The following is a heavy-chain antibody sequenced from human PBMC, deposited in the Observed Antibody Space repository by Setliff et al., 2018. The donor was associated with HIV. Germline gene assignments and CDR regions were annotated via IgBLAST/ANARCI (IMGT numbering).Heavy chain of an antibody. D-gene: IGHD6-6*01. J-gene: IGHJ2*01. V-gene: IGHV4-59*01. CDR3: ARSVARDYWYFGH. Sequence: PSETLSLTCTVSGDSINNYHWSWIRQPPGEGLEFLGFFHYRGSPIYNPSLKSRVNILVDTSKNQFSLNLTSVTAADTAVYYCARSVARDYWYFGHWGRGTLVT. CDR1: GDSINNYH. CDR2: FHYRGSP.